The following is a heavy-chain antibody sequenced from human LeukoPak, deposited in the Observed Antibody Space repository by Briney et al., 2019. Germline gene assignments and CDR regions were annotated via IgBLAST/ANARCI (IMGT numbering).Heavy chain of an antibody. Sequence: PGGSLRLSCAASGFTFSSYAMSWVSQAPGKGLEWVSAISGSGGSTYYADSVEGRFTISRDNSKNTLYLQMNSLRAEDTAVYYCAKTSSGYYQAFDYWGQGTLVTVSS. V-gene: IGHV3-23*01. J-gene: IGHJ4*02. CDR3: AKTSSGYYQAFDY. CDR1: GFTFSSYA. D-gene: IGHD3-22*01. CDR2: ISGSGGST.